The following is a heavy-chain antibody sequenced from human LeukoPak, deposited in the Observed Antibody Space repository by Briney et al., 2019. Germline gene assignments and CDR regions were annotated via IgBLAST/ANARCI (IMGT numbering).Heavy chain of an antibody. J-gene: IGHJ4*02. CDR3: VRDLDGFEY. CDR1: GGSISSYY. V-gene: IGHV4-59*12. CDR2: IYYSGST. Sequence: SETLSLTCTVSGGSISSYYWSWIRQPPGKGLEWIGYIYYSGSTNYNPSLKSRVTISVDTSKNQFSLQLSSVTPEDTAVYYCVRDLDGFEYWGQGTLVTVSS.